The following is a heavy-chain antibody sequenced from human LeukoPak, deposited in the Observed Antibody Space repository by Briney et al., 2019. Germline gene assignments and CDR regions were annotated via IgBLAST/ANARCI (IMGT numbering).Heavy chain of an antibody. CDR1: GFTFDDYA. CDR3: AKVNIVGVVAAALDY. CDR2: ISGDGGST. D-gene: IGHD2-15*01. Sequence: GGSLRLSCAASGFTFDDYAMHWVRQAPGKALEWVSLISGDGGSTYYAASVKGRFTIARDNSKNSLYLQMNSLRTEDTALYYCAKVNIVGVVAAALDYWGQGTLVTVSS. V-gene: IGHV3-43*02. J-gene: IGHJ4*02.